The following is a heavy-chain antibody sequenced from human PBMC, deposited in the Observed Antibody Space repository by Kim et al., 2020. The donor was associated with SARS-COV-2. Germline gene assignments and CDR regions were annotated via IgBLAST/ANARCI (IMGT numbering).Heavy chain of an antibody. D-gene: IGHD2-2*01. V-gene: IGHV3-23*01. CDR3: TKRTSGAWPFDY. J-gene: IGHJ4*02. CDR1: GFTFTSYA. CDR2: IGITGGNT. Sequence: GGSLRLSCEASGFTFTSYAMTWVRQAPGKGLEWVASIGITGGNTYYADSVKGRFPISRDNSRDTLFLHMNSLRAEDTAVYYCTKRTSGAWPFDYWGQGTLVTVSS.